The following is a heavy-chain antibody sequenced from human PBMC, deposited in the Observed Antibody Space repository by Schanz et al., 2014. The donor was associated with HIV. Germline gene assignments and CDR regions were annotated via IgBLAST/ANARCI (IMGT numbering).Heavy chain of an antibody. CDR1: GGSISSGGHY. Sequence: QVQLQESGPGLVKPSQTLSLTCTVAGGSISSGGHYWSWIRQHPAKGLEWIGYMYYSGSTYYNPSLQSRVTISVDTSKNQFSLKLSSVTAADTAVYYCARVPPSDSSGYYPFDYWGLGTLVTVSS. CDR3: ARVPPSDSSGYYPFDY. D-gene: IGHD3-22*01. J-gene: IGHJ4*02. CDR2: MYYSGST. V-gene: IGHV4-31*03.